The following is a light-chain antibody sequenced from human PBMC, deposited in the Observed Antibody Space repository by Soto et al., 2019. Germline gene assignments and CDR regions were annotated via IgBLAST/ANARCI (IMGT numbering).Light chain of an antibody. CDR3: EAWDDSLNGHWV. Sequence: QSVLTQPPSASGTPGQRVTISCSGSSSNIGSNTVNWYQQLPGTAPKLLIYSNNQRPSGVPDRFSGSKSGTSASLAISGLQSEDEAGYYCEAWDDSLNGHWVFGGGTKLTVL. CDR2: SNN. J-gene: IGLJ3*02. CDR1: SSNIGSNT. V-gene: IGLV1-44*01.